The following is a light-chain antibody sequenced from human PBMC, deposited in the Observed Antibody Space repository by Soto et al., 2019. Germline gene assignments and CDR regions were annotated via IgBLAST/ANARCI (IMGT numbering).Light chain of an antibody. CDR2: DVN. Sequence: QSALTQPASVSGSPGQSITISCTGTNTDIGGYGFVSWYQQHPGKAPQLIIYDVNNRPSGVSRRFSGSQSGNMASLTISGLQAEDEANYFCCSYTSSSVFFGGGTKLIVL. CDR3: CSYTSSSVF. V-gene: IGLV2-14*03. J-gene: IGLJ2*01. CDR1: NTDIGGYGF.